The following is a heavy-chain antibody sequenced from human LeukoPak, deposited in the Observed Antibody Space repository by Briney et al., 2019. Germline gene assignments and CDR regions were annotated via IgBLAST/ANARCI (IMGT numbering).Heavy chain of an antibody. V-gene: IGHV3-23*01. CDR3: AKDSVVVMVYANFDY. CDR2: ISASGSST. J-gene: IGHJ4*02. CDR1: GFIFSNYA. D-gene: IGHD2-8*01. Sequence: PGGSLRLSCAASGFIFSNYAMSWVRQAPGKGLEWVSAISASGSSTYFTDSVKGRFTISRDNSKNTLYLQMNSLRAEDTAVYYCAKDSVVVMVYANFDYWGQGTLVTVSS.